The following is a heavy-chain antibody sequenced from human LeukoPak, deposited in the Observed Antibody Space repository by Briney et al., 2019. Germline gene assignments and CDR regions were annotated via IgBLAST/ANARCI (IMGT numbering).Heavy chain of an antibody. CDR1: GYTFTSYG. CDR2: ISAYNGNT. J-gene: IGHJ3*02. Sequence: ASVKVSCKASGYTFTSYGISWVRQAPGQGLEWMGWISAYNGNTNYAQKFQGRVTMTRNTSISTAYMELSSLRSEDTAVYYCARGPVWAFDIWGQGTMVTVSS. D-gene: IGHD2-21*01. CDR3: ARGPVWAFDI. V-gene: IGHV1-18*01.